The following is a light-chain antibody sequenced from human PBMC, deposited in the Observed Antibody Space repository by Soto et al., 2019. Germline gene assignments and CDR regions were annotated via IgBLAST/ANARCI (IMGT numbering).Light chain of an antibody. CDR1: QSVRGNY. CDR2: GAS. Sequence: EIVLTQSPGTLSFSPGERATLSCRASQSVRGNYLAWYQQKPGQSPRLLIYGASSRATGIPDRFSGTGSGTDLTLTISRLEPEDFAVYYCQHYRGSPYTFGQGTKLEIK. CDR3: QHYRGSPYT. J-gene: IGKJ2*01. V-gene: IGKV3-20*01.